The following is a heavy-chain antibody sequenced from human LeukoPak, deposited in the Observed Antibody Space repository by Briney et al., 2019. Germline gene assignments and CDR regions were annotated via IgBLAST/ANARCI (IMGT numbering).Heavy chain of an antibody. V-gene: IGHV3-23*01. CDR3: ARDPWILTGYYPWDPPGA. D-gene: IGHD3-9*01. Sequence: GGSLRLSCAASGFTFSSYGMSWVRQAPGKGLEWVSAISGSGGSTYYADSVKGRFTISRDNSKNTLYLQMNSLRAEDTAVYYCARDPWILTGYYPWDPPGAWGQGTLVTVSS. J-gene: IGHJ5*02. CDR2: ISGSGGST. CDR1: GFTFSSYG.